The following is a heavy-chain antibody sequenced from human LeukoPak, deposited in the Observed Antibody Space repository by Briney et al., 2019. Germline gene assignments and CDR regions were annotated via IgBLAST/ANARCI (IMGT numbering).Heavy chain of an antibody. J-gene: IGHJ4*02. CDR2: IYYSGST. V-gene: IGHV4-59*01. D-gene: IGHD5-18*01. CDR3: ARGYAYGPNYYFDY. CDR1: GGSISNYY. Sequence: SETLSLTCSFSGGSISNYYWSWVRQPPGKGLERIGYIYYSGSTDYNPSLKSRVTISIDTSKNHFSLRLSSVTAADTASYYCARGYAYGPNYYFDYWGQGTLVTVSS.